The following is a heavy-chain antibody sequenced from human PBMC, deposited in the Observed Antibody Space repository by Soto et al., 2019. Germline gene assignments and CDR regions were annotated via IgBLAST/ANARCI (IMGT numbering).Heavy chain of an antibody. CDR1: GGTFSSYT. CDR3: XXXXXXXXXXXXXXXXX. Sequence: QVQLVQSGAEVKKPGSSVKVSCKASGGTFSSYTISWVRQAPGQGLEWMGRIIPILGIANYAQKFQGRVTITADKSTRTAYMELISLRSEDTAVXYXXXXXXXXXXXXXXXXXXWGQGTLVTVSS. J-gene: IGHJ4*02. V-gene: IGHV1-69*02. CDR2: IIPILGIA.